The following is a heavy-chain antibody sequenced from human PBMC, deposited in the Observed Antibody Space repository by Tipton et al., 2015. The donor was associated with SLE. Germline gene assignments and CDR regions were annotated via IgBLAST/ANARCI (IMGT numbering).Heavy chain of an antibody. D-gene: IGHD1-1*01. CDR3: ARGSTDKDHHYYALDV. J-gene: IGHJ6*02. Sequence: QVQLVQSGSEVKKPGASVKVSCKASGYSFTSYGITWVRQAPGQGLEWMGWISAYNGDTNYAQIFQGRVTMTTDTSTSTAYMELRSLRSEDTAMYFCARGSTDKDHHYYALDVWGQGTTVTVSS. V-gene: IGHV1-18*01. CDR2: ISAYNGDT. CDR1: GYSFTSYG.